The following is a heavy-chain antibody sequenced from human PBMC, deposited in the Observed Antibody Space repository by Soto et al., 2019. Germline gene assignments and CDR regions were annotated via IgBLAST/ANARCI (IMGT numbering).Heavy chain of an antibody. Sequence: EVQLLETGGGLVQPGGSLRLSCAASGFTFSSFSLRWVRQAPGKGLEWVSGISGLGGSIYYADSVKGRFTISRDNSKNTLYLQMNSLRAEDTAVYYCSKSNGDTWERYFFDFWGQGTLVTVSS. D-gene: IGHD1-26*01. CDR3: SKSNGDTWERYFFDF. V-gene: IGHV3-23*01. CDR2: ISGLGGSI. J-gene: IGHJ4*02. CDR1: GFTFSSFS.